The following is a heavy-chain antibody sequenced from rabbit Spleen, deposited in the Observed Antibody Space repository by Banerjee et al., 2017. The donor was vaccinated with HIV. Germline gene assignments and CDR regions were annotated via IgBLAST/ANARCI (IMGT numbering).Heavy chain of an antibody. CDR1: GFDLSNYYY. J-gene: IGHJ4*01. D-gene: IGHD4-1*01. V-gene: IGHV1S40*01. CDR2: INTATGKA. CDR3: ARDLAGVICWNFNL. Sequence: QTLEESGGDLVKPGASLTLTCPASGFDLSNYYYIYWVRQTPGKGLEWIACINTATGKAVYASWAKGRFTISKTSSTTVTLQMTSLTAADTATYFCARDLAGVICWNFNLWGQGTLVTV.